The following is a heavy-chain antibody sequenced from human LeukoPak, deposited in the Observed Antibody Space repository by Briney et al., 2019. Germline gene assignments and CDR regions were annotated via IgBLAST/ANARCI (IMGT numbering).Heavy chain of an antibody. V-gene: IGHV3-20*04. J-gene: IGHJ2*01. CDR3: ARDKTPFYWYFDL. CDR1: GFTFDDYG. CDR2: INWNGGST. Sequence: GGSLRLSCAASGFTFDDYGMSWVRQAPGKGLEWVPGINWNGGSTGYADSVRGRFTISRDNAKNSLYLQMNSLRAEDTAFYYCARDKTPFYWYFDLWGRGTLVTASS.